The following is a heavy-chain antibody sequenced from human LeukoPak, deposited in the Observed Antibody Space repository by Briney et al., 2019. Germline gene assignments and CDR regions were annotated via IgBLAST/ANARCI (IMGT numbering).Heavy chain of an antibody. CDR1: GGSISIYY. CDR2: IYTSGNT. V-gene: IGHV4-4*07. J-gene: IGHJ4*02. CDR3: ARLSTVTTSFDY. Sequence: SETLSLTCTVSGGSISIYYWSWIRQPAGKGLEWIGRIYTSGNTSYNPSLKSRVTMSVDTSKNQFSLKLSSVTAADTAVYYCARLSTVTTSFDYWGQGTLVTVSS. D-gene: IGHD4-17*01.